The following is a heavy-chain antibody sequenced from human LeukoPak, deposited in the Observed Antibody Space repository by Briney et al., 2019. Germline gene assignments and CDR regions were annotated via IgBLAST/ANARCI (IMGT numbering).Heavy chain of an antibody. V-gene: IGHV4-39*07. CDR3: ARAGSGSYFGP. Sequence: SETLSLTCTVSGGSISSSSYYWGWIRQPPGKGLEWIGRIYTSGSTNYNPSLKSRVTMSVDTSKNQFSLKLSSVTAADTAVYYCARAGSGSYFGPWGQGTLVTVSS. D-gene: IGHD1-26*01. J-gene: IGHJ4*02. CDR1: GGSISSSSYY. CDR2: IYTSGST.